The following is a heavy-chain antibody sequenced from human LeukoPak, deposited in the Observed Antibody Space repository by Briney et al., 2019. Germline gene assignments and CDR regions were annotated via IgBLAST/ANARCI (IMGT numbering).Heavy chain of an antibody. J-gene: IGHJ4*02. CDR3: ARGPRVVYYDSSGYYYGPFDY. D-gene: IGHD3-22*01. CDR1: GYTFTSYY. CDR2: INPSGGST. V-gene: IGHV1-46*01. Sequence: ASVKVSCKASGYTFTSYYMHWVRQAPGQGLEWIGIINPSGGSTSYAQKFQGRVTMTRDTSTSTVYMELSSLRSEDTAVYYCARGPRVVYYDSSGYYYGPFDYWGRGTLVTVSS.